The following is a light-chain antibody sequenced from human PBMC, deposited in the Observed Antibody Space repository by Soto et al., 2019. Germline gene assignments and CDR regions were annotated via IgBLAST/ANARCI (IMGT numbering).Light chain of an antibody. V-gene: IGLV2-23*03. J-gene: IGLJ2*01. CDR3: CSYAGYSTFVV. Sequence: QSVLTQPASVSGSPGQSITISCTGTSSDVGCYNLVSWYQLHPGKVPKVVIYEGTKRPSGVSDRFFGSKSGNTASLTISGLQAEDEAHYYCCSYAGYSTFVVFGGGTKLTVL. CDR1: SSDVGCYNL. CDR2: EGT.